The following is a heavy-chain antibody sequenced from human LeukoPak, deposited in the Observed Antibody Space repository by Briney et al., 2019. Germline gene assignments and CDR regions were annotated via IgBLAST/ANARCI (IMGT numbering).Heavy chain of an antibody. Sequence: GGSLRLSCAASGFTFSAYWMHWVRQVPGKGLVWVSRINNDGTATFFANSVKGRFTISRDNSKNTLYLQMNSLRAEDTAVYYCAILDLNWGQGTLVTVSS. CDR2: INNDGTAT. J-gene: IGHJ4*02. CDR3: AILDLN. V-gene: IGHV3-74*01. CDR1: GFTFSAYW. D-gene: IGHD3-9*01.